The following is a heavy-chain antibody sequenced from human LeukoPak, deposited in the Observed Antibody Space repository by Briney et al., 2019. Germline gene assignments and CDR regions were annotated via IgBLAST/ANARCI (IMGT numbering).Heavy chain of an antibody. J-gene: IGHJ6*02. CDR3: AREKMEVGYYGLDV. CDR2: IIPILNIP. D-gene: IGHD1-1*01. V-gene: IGHV1-69*04. Sequence: SVRVSCKASGGTFDNSAINWERQAPGQGLEWMGRIIPILNIPNYAQKLQGRVTIAADKSTSTAYMELSSLRSDDTAVYYCAREKMEVGYYGLDVWGQGATVTVSS. CDR1: GGTFDNSA.